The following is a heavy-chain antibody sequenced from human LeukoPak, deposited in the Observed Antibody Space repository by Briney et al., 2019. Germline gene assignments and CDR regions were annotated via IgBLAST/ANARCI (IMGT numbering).Heavy chain of an antibody. CDR3: AGNYYGSGSCDY. CDR2: IIPIFGTA. Sequence: SVKVSCKASGGTFSSYAISWVRQAPGQGLEWMGGIIPIFGTANYAQKFQGRVTITADESTSTAYMELSSLRSEGTAVYYCAGNYYGSGSCDYWGQGTLVTVSS. J-gene: IGHJ4*02. D-gene: IGHD3-10*01. CDR1: GGTFSSYA. V-gene: IGHV1-69*13.